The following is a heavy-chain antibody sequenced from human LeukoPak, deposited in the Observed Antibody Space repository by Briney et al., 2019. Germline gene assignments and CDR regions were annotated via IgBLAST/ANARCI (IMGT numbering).Heavy chain of an antibody. D-gene: IGHD4-23*01. CDR2: IYISGST. Sequence: SETLSLTCSVSGGSMSRGSYHWGWIRQPAGKGLESIGRIYISGSTHYNPSLKSRVTISVDTSKNQFSLQLTSVTAADTAVYYCARGYGGYVDYWGQGTLVTVSS. CDR3: ARGYGGYVDY. J-gene: IGHJ4*02. CDR1: GGSMSRGSYH. V-gene: IGHV4-61*02.